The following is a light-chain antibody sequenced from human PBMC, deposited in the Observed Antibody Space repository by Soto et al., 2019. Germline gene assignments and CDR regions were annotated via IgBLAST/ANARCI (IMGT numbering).Light chain of an antibody. CDR3: QLWDSGRDHVV. CDR1: DIGSKT. J-gene: IGLJ3*02. V-gene: IGLV3-21*01. Sequence: SYELTQPPSVSVAPGQTATMPCGGDDIGSKTVHWYQQKPGQAPILVIYYDGDRPSGIPERFSGSNSGNTATLTISRVEAGDEADYYCQLWDSGRDHVVFGGGTKLTVL. CDR2: YDG.